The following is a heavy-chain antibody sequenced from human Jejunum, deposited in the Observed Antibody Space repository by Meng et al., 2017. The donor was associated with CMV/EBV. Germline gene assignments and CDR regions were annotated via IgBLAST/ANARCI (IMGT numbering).Heavy chain of an antibody. J-gene: IGHJ4*02. V-gene: IGHV4-34*01. D-gene: IGHD3-22*01. CDR1: GGSFSGYY. Sequence: QVHLQRMGAGLLKHSETLSLTCAVYGGSFSGYYWSWIRQPQGKGLEWIGEINQSRGSKYNPSLKGRVTISADTSKNQFSLKLTSVIVADTAVYYCARGNYDSGGYYLDYWGQGTLVTVSS. CDR2: INQSRGS. CDR3: ARGNYDSGGYYLDY.